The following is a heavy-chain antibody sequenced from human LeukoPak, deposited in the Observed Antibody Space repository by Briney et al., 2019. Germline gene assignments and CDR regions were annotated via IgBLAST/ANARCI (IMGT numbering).Heavy chain of an antibody. CDR2: IISSSSYI. V-gene: IGHV3-21*01. J-gene: IGHJ4*02. D-gene: IGHD6-13*01. CDR3: ARVAAAGSFDY. CDR1: GFTSSSYS. Sequence: GGSLRLSCAASGFTSSSYSMNWVRQAPGKGLEWVSSIISSSSYIYYADSVKGRFTISRDNAKNSLYLQMNSLRAEDTAVYYCARVAAAGSFDYWGQGTLVTVSS.